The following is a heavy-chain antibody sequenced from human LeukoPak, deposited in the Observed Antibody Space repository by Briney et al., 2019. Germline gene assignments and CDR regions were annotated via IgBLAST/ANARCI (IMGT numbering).Heavy chain of an antibody. CDR2: IYYSGST. D-gene: IGHD2-15*01. CDR3: ARHTSGYCSGGSCPRDYYYYYGMDV. CDR1: GGSISSSSYY. J-gene: IGHJ6*02. Sequence: SETLSLTCTVSGGSISSSSYYWGWVRQPPGKGLEWIGYIYYSGSTNYNPSLKSRVTISVDTSKNQFSLKLSSVTAADTAVYYCARHTSGYCSGGSCPRDYYYYYGMDVWGQGTTVTVSS. V-gene: IGHV4-61*05.